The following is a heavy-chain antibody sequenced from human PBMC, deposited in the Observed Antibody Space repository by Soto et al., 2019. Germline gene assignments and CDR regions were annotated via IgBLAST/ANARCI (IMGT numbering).Heavy chain of an antibody. J-gene: IGHJ4*02. CDR1: GVSISSNYY. V-gene: IGHV4-4*02. CDR3: VRSFGWYAIDY. Sequence: QVLLQESGPGLVQPSGTLSLSCAVSGVSISSNYYWCWVRQSPGKGLEWLGDISHIGSVNYSPSLMSRVTISMDRSENQFSLKLNSVTAADTAVYYCVRSFGWYAIDYWGQGTLVIVSS. CDR2: ISHIGSV. D-gene: IGHD6-19*01.